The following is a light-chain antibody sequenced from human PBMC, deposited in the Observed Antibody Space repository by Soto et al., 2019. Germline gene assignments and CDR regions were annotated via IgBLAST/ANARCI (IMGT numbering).Light chain of an antibody. Sequence: EIVLTQSPATLSLSPGERATLSCRASQSVSRYLAWYQQKPGQAPRLLIYDASNRATGIPARFSGSGSGTDFPLTITSLELEDTAVYYCQQCSNWPPVYTFGQGTKLEIK. J-gene: IGKJ2*01. V-gene: IGKV3-11*01. CDR1: QSVSRY. CDR2: DAS. CDR3: QQCSNWPPVYT.